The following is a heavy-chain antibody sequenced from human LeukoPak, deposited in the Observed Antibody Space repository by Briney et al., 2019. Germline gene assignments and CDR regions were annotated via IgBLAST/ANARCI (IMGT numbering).Heavy chain of an antibody. V-gene: IGHV5-51*01. CDR2: IYPGDSDT. J-gene: IGHJ5*02. Sequence: GESLKISCKGSGYSFTSYWIGWVRQMPGKGLEWMGIIYPGDSDTRYSPSFQGQVTVSADKSISTAYLQWSSLKASDTAMYYCARHIGYSSSPYNWFDPWGQGTLVTVSS. CDR1: GYSFTSYW. CDR3: ARHIGYSSSPYNWFDP. D-gene: IGHD6-13*01.